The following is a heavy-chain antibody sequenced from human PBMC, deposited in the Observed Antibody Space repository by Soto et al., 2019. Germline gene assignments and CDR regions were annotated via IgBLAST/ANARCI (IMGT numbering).Heavy chain of an antibody. Sequence: ASVKVSCKASGFTFTSSAVQWVRQARGQRLEWIGWIVVGSGNTNYAQKFQERVTITRDMSTSTAYMELSSLRSEDTAVYYCARDLSITIFGVVIHSFYGMDVWGQGTTVTVSS. J-gene: IGHJ6*02. CDR1: GFTFTSSA. CDR3: ARDLSITIFGVVIHSFYGMDV. V-gene: IGHV1-58*01. D-gene: IGHD3-3*01. CDR2: IVVGSGNT.